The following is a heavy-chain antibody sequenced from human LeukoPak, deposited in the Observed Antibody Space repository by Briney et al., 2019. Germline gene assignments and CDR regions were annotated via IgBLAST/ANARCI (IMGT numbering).Heavy chain of an antibody. CDR1: GFTFSYTR. J-gene: IGHJ4*02. CDR3: ATYRSGWSFDN. D-gene: IGHD6-19*01. CDR2: IKSETGGGTT. Sequence: GGSLRLSCAASGFTFSYTRMTWVRQAPGKGLEWVGRIKSETGGGTTDYISVVKGRFTISRDDSENTVYLQMNSLITEDTATYYCATYRSGWSFDNWGQGTLVTVSS. V-gene: IGHV3-15*01.